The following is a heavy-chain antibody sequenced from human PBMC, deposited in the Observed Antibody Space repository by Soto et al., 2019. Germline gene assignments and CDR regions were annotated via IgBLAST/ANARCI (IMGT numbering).Heavy chain of an antibody. CDR2: ISGIGGST. D-gene: IGHD2-21*01. Sequence: EVQLLESGGGLVQPGGSLRLSCAASGFTFSNYAMNWVRQGPGKGLEWVSTISGIGGSTYYADSVQGRFTISRDNAKNTLYLLMNSLRAEDTAIYYCAKGSAYGNSPLDYWGQGTLVTVSS. J-gene: IGHJ4*02. CDR3: AKGSAYGNSPLDY. V-gene: IGHV3-23*01. CDR1: GFTFSNYA.